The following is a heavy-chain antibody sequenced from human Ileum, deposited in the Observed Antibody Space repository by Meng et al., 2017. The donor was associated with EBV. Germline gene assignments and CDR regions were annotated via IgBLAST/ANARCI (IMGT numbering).Heavy chain of an antibody. CDR1: GGSISSINW. CDR3: ARVAAAGNEWFDP. J-gene: IGHJ5*02. V-gene: IGHV4-4*02. Sequence: QVQRQESGPGLGQPSETLSLTCAVSGGSISSINWWTWVRQPPGKGLEWIGEIYHSGSTNYNPSLKSRVTISVDKSKNQFSLKLSSVTAADTAVYYCARVAAAGNEWFDPWGQGTLVTVSS. CDR2: IYHSGST. D-gene: IGHD6-13*01.